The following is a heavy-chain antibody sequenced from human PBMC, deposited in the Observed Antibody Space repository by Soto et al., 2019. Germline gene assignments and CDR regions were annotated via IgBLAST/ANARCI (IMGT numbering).Heavy chain of an antibody. CDR3: ARALPFDY. CDR1: GYTFTSYA. V-gene: IGHV1-3*01. CDR2: INAGNGNT. J-gene: IGHJ4*02. Sequence: QVPLVQSGAEVKKPGASVKVSCKASGYTFTSYAIHWVRQAPGQRLEWMGRINAGNGNTKYSQKFQGRVTITGDTSATTAYMELSTFRSEDTAVYYCARALPFDYWGQGTLVTVSS.